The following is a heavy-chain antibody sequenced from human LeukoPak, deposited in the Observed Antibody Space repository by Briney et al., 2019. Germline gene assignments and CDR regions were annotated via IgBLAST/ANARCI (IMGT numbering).Heavy chain of an antibody. CDR2: INHSRSI. J-gene: IGHJ4*02. V-gene: IGHV4-34*01. CDR1: GGSFSGYY. CDR3: ATSKPYDSSGYYYRY. Sequence: SETLSLTCAVYGGSFSGYYWSWIRQPPGKGLEWIGEINHSRSIKYNPSLKSRVTISVDTSKNQFSLKLSSVTAADTAVYYCATSKPYDSSGYYYRYWGQGTLVTVSS. D-gene: IGHD3-22*01.